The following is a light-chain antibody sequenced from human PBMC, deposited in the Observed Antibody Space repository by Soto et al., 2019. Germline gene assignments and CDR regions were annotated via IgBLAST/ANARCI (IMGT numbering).Light chain of an antibody. CDR1: QSVSSSY. Sequence: EIVLTQSPGTLSLSPGERATLSCRASQSVSSSYLAWYQRKPGQAPRLLIYGASSRATGIPDRFSGGGSGTDFTLTISTLEPEDFAVYYCQQRSNWPPTFGGGTKVDIK. J-gene: IGKJ4*01. CDR3: QQRSNWPPT. CDR2: GAS. V-gene: IGKV3D-20*02.